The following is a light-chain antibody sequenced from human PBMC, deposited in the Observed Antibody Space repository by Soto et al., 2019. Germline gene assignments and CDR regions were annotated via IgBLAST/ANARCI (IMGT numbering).Light chain of an antibody. CDR1: QSISSW. CDR2: KAS. Sequence: DIQLTQSPSTLSASLGDRVTITCRASQSISSWLAWYHQKPGKAPKLLIYKASSLESGVPSRFSGSGSGTEFTLTISSLQPDDLATYYCQQYNSSPFTFGPGTKVDIK. J-gene: IGKJ3*01. V-gene: IGKV1-5*03. CDR3: QQYNSSPFT.